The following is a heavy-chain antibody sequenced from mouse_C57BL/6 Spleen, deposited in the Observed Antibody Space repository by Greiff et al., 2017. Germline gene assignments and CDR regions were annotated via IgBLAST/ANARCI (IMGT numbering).Heavy chain of an antibody. Sequence: VKLQESGAELARPGASLKMSCKASGYTFTSYTMHWVKQRPGQGLEWIGYINPSSGYTKYNQKFKDKATLTADKSSSTAYMQLSSLTSEDSAVYYCARWGYYGSYYFDYWGQGTTLTVSS. D-gene: IGHD1-1*01. CDR3: ARWGYYGSYYFDY. V-gene: IGHV1-4*01. J-gene: IGHJ2*01. CDR2: INPSSGYT. CDR1: GYTFTSYT.